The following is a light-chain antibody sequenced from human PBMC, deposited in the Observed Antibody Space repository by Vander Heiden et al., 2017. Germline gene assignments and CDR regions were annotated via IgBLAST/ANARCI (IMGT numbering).Light chain of an antibody. CDR1: SSDVGSYNR. CDR3: SSYTSSSTLV. CDR2: EVS. V-gene: IGLV2-18*02. Sequence: QSALTQPPSVSWSPGQSGTISCTGTSSDVGSYNRVSWYQQHPGKPPKLMIYEVSNRPSGVPDRFSGSKSGNTASLTISGLQAEDEADYYCSSYTSSSTLVFGGGTKLTVL. J-gene: IGLJ2*01.